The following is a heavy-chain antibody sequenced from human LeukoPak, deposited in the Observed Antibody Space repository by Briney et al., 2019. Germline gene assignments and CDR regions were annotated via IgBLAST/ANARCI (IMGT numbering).Heavy chain of an antibody. CDR3: AREVPAPDYYYMDV. V-gene: IGHV3-21*01. CDR2: ISSSSSYI. Sequence: GGSLRLSCAASGFTFSSYSMNWVRQAPGKGLEWVSSISSSSSYIYYADSVKGRFTISRDNAKNSLYLQMNSLRAEDTAVYYCAREVPAPDYYYMDVWGKGTTVTVSS. CDR1: GFTFSSYS. J-gene: IGHJ6*03. D-gene: IGHD2-2*01.